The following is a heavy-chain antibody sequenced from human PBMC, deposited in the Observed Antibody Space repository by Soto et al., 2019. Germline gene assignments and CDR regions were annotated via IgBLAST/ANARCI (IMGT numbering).Heavy chain of an antibody. V-gene: IGHV1-18*01. CDR3: ARGVSYSGYRDAFDI. CDR1: GYTFTSYG. Sequence: ASVKVSCKASGYTFTSYGISWVRQAPGQGLEWMGWISAYNGNTNYTQKLQGRVTMTTDTSTSTAYMELRSLRSDDTAVYYCARGVSYSGYRDAFDIWGQGTMVTVSS. CDR2: ISAYNGNT. D-gene: IGHD5-12*01. J-gene: IGHJ3*02.